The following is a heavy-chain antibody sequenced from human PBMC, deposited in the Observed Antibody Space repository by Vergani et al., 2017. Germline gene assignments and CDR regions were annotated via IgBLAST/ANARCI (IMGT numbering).Heavy chain of an antibody. J-gene: IGHJ3*02. D-gene: IGHD4-17*01. CDR2: ISWNSGSI. CDR1: GFTFDDYA. Sequence: EVQLVESGGGLVQPGRSLRLSCAASGFTFDDYAMHWVRQAPGKGLEWVSGISWNSGSIGYADSVKGRFTISRDNAKNSLYLQMNSLRAEDTALYYCAKCSGDYVGEQDAFDIWGQGTMVTVSS. CDR3: AKCSGDYVGEQDAFDI. V-gene: IGHV3-9*01.